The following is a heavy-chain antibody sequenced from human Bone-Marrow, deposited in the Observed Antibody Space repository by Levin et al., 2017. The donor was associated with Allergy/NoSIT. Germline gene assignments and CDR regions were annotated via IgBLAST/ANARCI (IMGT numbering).Heavy chain of an antibody. Sequence: GESLKISCAASGFTFSSYWMHWVRQAPGKGLVWVSRVNSDGSSTTYADSVKGRFTISRDNAKNTLYLQMNSLRAEDTAVYYCVNEYYGCWGQGTLVTVSS. CDR3: VNEYYGC. CDR1: GFTFSSYW. CDR2: VNSDGSST. J-gene: IGHJ4*02. D-gene: IGHD2/OR15-2a*01. V-gene: IGHV3-74*01.